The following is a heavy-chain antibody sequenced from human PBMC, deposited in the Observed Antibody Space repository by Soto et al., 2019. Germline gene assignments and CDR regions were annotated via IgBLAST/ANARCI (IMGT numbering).Heavy chain of an antibody. CDR2: IYYSGNT. J-gene: IGHJ4*02. CDR3: AREGGESSDGLYYFDS. D-gene: IGHD3-16*01. V-gene: IGHV4-30-4*01. Sequence: SETLSLTCTVSGGSTSSDNYWSWIRQPPGKGLEWIGHIYYSGNTDYNPSLKSRLAISIDTSKNQFSLKLSSVTAADTAVYFCAREGGESSDGLYYFDSWGQGPLVTVSS. CDR1: GGSTSSDNY.